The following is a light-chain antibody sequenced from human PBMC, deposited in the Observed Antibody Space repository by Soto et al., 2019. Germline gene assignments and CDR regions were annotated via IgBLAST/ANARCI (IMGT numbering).Light chain of an antibody. Sequence: IQMTQSPSSLSASVGDRVTITCRASQSIRSYLNCYQQKPGKAPKLLIYATSSLQSGVPSRFSGSGSGTDFTLTISSLQPEDFATYYCQQSYSTPPGTFGQGTKVDIK. CDR2: ATS. J-gene: IGKJ1*01. CDR1: QSIRSY. CDR3: QQSYSTPPGT. V-gene: IGKV1-39*01.